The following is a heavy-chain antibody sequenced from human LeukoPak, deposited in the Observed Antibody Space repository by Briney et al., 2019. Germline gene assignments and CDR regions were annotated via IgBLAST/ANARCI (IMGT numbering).Heavy chain of an antibody. CDR2: INPAGGT. CDR1: GFXFSTYD. CDR3: ARVDCSGGSCSSMDV. J-gene: IGHJ6*02. Sequence: PGGSLRLSCAASGFXFSTYDIHWVRQATGKGLEWVSGINPAGGTYYPGSVKGRFTISREDAKNSFYLQMNSLRVGDTAVYYCARVDCSGGSCSSMDVWGQGTTVTVSS. V-gene: IGHV3-13*04. D-gene: IGHD2-15*01.